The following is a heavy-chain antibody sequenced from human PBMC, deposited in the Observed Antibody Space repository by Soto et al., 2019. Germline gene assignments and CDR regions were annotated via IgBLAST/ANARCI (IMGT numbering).Heavy chain of an antibody. CDR1: GFTFSSYS. D-gene: IGHD3-3*01. Sequence: GGSLRLPCAASGFTFSSYSMNWVRQAPGKGLEWVSYISSSSSTIYYADSVKGRFTISRDNAKNSLYLQMNSLRDEDTAVYYCARKYFSLGYYYYGMDVWGQGTTVTVSS. CDR3: ARKYFSLGYYYYGMDV. V-gene: IGHV3-48*02. CDR2: ISSSSSTI. J-gene: IGHJ6*02.